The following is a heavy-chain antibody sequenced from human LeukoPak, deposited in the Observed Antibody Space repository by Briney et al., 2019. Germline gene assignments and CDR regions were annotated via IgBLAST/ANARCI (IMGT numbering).Heavy chain of an antibody. CDR3: ARVAFGAFDI. CDR2: ISYDGSNK. CDR1: GFTFSSYA. V-gene: IGHV3-30-3*01. Sequence: GGSLRLSCAASGFTFSSYATHWVRQAPGKGLEWVAVISYDGSNKYYADSVKGRFTISRDNSKNTLYLQMNSLRAEDTAVYYCARVAFGAFDIWGQGTMVTVSS. J-gene: IGHJ3*02. D-gene: IGHD3-3*01.